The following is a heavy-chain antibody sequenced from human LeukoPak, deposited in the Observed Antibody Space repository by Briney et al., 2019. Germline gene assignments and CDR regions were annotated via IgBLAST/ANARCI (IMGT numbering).Heavy chain of an antibody. CDR3: AKHVIDFYYFDY. D-gene: IGHD3-16*02. Sequence: GRSLRLSCAASGFTFSSYAMHWVRQAPGKGLEWVAAISGSGGSTYYADSVKGRLTISRDNSKNTLYLQMNSLRAEDTAVYYCAKHVIDFYYFDYWGQGTLVTVSS. CDR2: ISGSGGST. CDR1: GFTFSSYA. J-gene: IGHJ4*02. V-gene: IGHV3-23*01.